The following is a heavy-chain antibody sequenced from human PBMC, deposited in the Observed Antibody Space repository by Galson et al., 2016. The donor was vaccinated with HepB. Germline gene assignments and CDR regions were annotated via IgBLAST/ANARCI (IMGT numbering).Heavy chain of an antibody. CDR3: ARYAVDTALDY. V-gene: IGHV3-30*03. Sequence: SLRLSCAASGFTFSNYGMHWVRQAPGKGLEWVAADSMDGRRKFYADFAKGRFNISRDNAKNSLHLQMNSLRAEDTAGYYCARYAVDTALDYWGQGTLVTVSS. D-gene: IGHD5-18*01. J-gene: IGHJ4*02. CDR2: DSMDGRRK. CDR1: GFTFSNYG.